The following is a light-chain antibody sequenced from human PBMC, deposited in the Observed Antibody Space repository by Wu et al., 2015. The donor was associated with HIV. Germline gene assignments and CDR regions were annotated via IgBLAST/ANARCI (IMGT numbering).Light chain of an antibody. CDR3: QQFGSSSYT. J-gene: IGKJ2*01. CDR2: GAS. CDR1: QSVSSN. V-gene: IGKV3-20*01. Sequence: EIVMTQSPAILSVSPGEGATLSCRASQSVSSNLAWYQQKPGQAPRLLIYGASNRATGIPDRFSGSGSGTDFTLTISRLEPEDFAVYYCQQFGSSSYTFGQGTKLEIK.